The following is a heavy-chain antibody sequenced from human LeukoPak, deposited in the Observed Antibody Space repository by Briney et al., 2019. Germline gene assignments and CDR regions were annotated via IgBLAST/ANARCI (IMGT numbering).Heavy chain of an antibody. Sequence: GGSLRLSCAASGSTFSDYYMSWIRQAPGKGLEWVSYISSSGSTIYYADSVKGRFTISRDNAKNSLYLQMNSLRAEDTAVYYCARDMNPGMAYYMDVWGKGTTVTVSS. D-gene: IGHD6-13*01. CDR2: ISSSGSTI. J-gene: IGHJ6*03. CDR1: GSTFSDYY. V-gene: IGHV3-11*04. CDR3: ARDMNPGMAYYMDV.